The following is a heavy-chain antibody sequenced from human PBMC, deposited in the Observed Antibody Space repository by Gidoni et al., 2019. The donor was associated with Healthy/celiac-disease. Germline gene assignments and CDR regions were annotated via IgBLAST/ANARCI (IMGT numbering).Heavy chain of an antibody. J-gene: IGHJ4*02. V-gene: IGHV1-18*01. CDR2: ISAYNGNT. CDR1: GYTFTSYG. CDR3: ARDCDRYPSPPAPTCVDY. D-gene: IGHD3-9*01. Sequence: QVQLVQSGAEVKKPGASVKVSCKASGYTFTSYGISWVRQAPGQGLEWMGWISAYNGNTNYAQKLQGRVTMTTDTSTSTAYMELRSLRSDDTAVYYCARDCDRYPSPPAPTCVDYWGQGTLVTVSS.